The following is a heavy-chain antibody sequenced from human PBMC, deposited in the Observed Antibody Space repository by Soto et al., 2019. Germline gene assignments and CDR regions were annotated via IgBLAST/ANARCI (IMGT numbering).Heavy chain of an antibody. CDR1: GFTFSSYA. V-gene: IGHV3-23*01. D-gene: IGHD2-21*02. J-gene: IGHJ5*02. CDR3: AKDQGIVVVTHWFDP. CDR2: ISGSGGST. Sequence: GGSLRLSCAASGFTFSSYAMSWVRQAPGKGLEWVSAISGSGGSTYYADSVKGRFTISRDNSKNTLYLQMNSLRAEDTAVYYCAKDQGIVVVTHWFDPWGQGTLVTVSS.